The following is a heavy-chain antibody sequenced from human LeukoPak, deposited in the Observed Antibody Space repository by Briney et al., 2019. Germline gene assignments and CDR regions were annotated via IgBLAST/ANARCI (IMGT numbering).Heavy chain of an antibody. CDR3: ARGVITMIVVVITPNDAFDI. CDR2: ISSSSSYI. J-gene: IGHJ3*02. CDR1: GFTFSSYS. Sequence: GGSLRLSCAASGFTFSSYSMNWVRQAPGKGLEWVSSISSSSSYIYYADSVKGRFTISRDNAKNSLYLQMNSLRAEDTAVYYCARGVITMIVVVITPNDAFDIWGQGTMVTVSS. V-gene: IGHV3-21*01. D-gene: IGHD3-22*01.